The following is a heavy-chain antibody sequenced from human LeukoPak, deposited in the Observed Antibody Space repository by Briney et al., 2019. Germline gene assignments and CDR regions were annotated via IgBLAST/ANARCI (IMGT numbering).Heavy chain of an antibody. CDR2: IYTSGST. J-gene: IGHJ4*02. CDR3: ASSEYSSSSPFDY. CDR1: GGSISSGSYY. V-gene: IGHV4-61*02. D-gene: IGHD6-6*01. Sequence: PSETLSLTCTVSGGSISSGSYYWSWIRQPAGKGLEWIGRIYTSGSTNYNPSLKSRVTISVDTSKNQFSLKLSSVTAADTAVYYCASSEYSSSSPFDYWGQGTLVTVSS.